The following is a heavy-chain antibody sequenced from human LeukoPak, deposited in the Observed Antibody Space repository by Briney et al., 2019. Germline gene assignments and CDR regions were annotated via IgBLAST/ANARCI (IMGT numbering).Heavy chain of an antibody. CDR1: GGSISSYY. V-gene: IGHV4-59*12. D-gene: IGHD2-15*01. J-gene: IGHJ1*01. CDR3: ARGRYYCSGGSCTALQH. Sequence: SETLSLTCTVSGGSISSYYWSWIRQPPGKGLEWIGYIYYSGSTNYNPSLKSRVTISVDTSKNQFSLKLSSVTAADTAVYYCARGRYYCSGGSCTALQHWGQGTLVTVSS. CDR2: IYYSGST.